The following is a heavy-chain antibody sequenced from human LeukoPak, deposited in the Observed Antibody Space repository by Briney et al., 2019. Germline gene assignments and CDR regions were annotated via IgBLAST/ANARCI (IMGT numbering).Heavy chain of an antibody. J-gene: IGHJ4*02. CDR1: GGTFSSYA. CDR3: ARDLNGDYRFDY. Sequence: SVKVSCKASGGTFSSYAISWVRQAPGQGLEWMGGIIPIFGTANYAQKFQGRVTITADESTSTAYMELSSLRSKDTAVYYCARDLNGDYRFDYWGQGTLVTVSS. CDR2: IIPIFGTA. V-gene: IGHV1-69*13. D-gene: IGHD4-17*01.